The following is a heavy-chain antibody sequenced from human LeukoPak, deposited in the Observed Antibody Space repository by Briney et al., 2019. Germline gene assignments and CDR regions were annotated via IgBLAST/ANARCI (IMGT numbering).Heavy chain of an antibody. J-gene: IGHJ5*02. D-gene: IGHD3-10*01. CDR3: ARDRGFRSWFDP. V-gene: IGHV4-38-2*02. Sequence: SETLSLTCTVSGYSISSGYYWGWIRQPPGKGLEWIGGIYYSGNTYYNPSLKSRVTISVDMSKNQFSLKLTSVTAADTAVYYCARDRGFRSWFDPWGQGTLVTVSS. CDR1: GYSISSGYY. CDR2: IYYSGNT.